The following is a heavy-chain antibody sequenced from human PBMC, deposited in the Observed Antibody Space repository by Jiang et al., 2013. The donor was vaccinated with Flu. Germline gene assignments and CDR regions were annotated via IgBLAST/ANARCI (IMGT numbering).Heavy chain of an antibody. D-gene: IGHD3-22*01. CDR1: GYTFTSYG. CDR2: ISAYNGNT. CDR3: ARDSRLTMIVVVRRSAFDI. J-gene: IGHJ3*02. Sequence: QLVESGAEVKKPGASVKVSCKASGYTFTSYGISWVRQAPGQGLEWMGWISAYNGNTNYAQKLQGRVTMTTDTSTSTAYMELRSLRSDDTAVYYCARDSRLTMIVVVRRSAFDIWGQGTMVTVSS. V-gene: IGHV1-18*01.